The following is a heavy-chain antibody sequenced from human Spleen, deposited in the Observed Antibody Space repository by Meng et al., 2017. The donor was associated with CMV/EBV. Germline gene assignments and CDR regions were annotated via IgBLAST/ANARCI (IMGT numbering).Heavy chain of an antibody. V-gene: IGHV3-74*01. J-gene: IGHJ6*02. CDR1: GFTFSSYW. CDR3: ARDTLYNILTGYQLDYGMDV. Sequence: LSLTCAASGFTFSSYWMHWVRQAPGKGLVWVSRINSDGSSTSYADSVKGRFTISRDNAKNTLYLQMNSLRAEDTAVYYCARDTLYNILTGYQLDYGMDVWGQGTTVTVSS. CDR2: INSDGSST. D-gene: IGHD3-9*01.